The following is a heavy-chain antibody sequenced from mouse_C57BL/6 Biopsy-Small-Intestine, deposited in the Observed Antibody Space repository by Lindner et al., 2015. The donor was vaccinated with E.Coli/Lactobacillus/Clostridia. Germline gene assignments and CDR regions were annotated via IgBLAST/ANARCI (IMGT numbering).Heavy chain of an antibody. D-gene: IGHD2-3*01. Sequence: VQLQESGPELVKPGDSVKISCKASGYSFTGYFMNWVMQSHGKSLEWIGRINPYNGDTFYNQKFKGKATLTVDKSSSTAHMELRSLTSEDSAVYYCARSEWLLPFACWGQGTLVTVSA. CDR2: INPYNGDT. CDR1: GYSFTGYF. J-gene: IGHJ3*01. CDR3: ARSEWLLPFAC. V-gene: IGHV1-20*01.